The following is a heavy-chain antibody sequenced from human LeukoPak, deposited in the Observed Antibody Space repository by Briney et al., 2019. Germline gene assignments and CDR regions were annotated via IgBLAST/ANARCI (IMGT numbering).Heavy chain of an antibody. D-gene: IGHD3-16*01. CDR1: GGTISSYY. CDR3: ARYITFGGVTHLDY. CDR2: IYYSGST. V-gene: IGHV4-59*01. Sequence: SETLSLTCTVSGGTISSYYWSWIRQPPGKGLEWIGYIYYSGSTNYNPSLKSGVTISVDTSKNQFYLKLSSVTAADTAVYYRARYITFGGVTHLDYWGQGTLVTVSS. J-gene: IGHJ4*02.